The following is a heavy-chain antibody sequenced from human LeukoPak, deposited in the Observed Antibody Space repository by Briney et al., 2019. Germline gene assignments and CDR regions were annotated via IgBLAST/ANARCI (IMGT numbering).Heavy chain of an antibody. Sequence: SETLSLTCTVSGASIGSFYWNWIRQSPGKGLEWIGCISDTGSTKYNPALQSRVTISVDTSKNQFSLQLTSVTSADTAVYFCATGYYEPHEHWGQGTRVSVSS. J-gene: IGHJ1*01. CDR3: ATGYYEPHEH. D-gene: IGHD3-22*01. CDR1: GASIGSFY. CDR2: ISDTGST. V-gene: IGHV4-59*01.